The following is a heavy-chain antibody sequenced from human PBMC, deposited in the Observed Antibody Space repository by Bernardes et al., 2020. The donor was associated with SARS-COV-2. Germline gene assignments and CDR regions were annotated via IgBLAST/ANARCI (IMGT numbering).Heavy chain of an antibody. V-gene: IGHV3-74*03. Sequence: GGSLRLSCAASGFTFSSYWMHWVRQGPGKGLVWVSRINKDGRTTTYADSVKGRFTISRDNGKNTLYLQMNSLRAEDTALYYCVRGPSDGHGRFEYWSQGALVTFSS. CDR1: GFTFSSYW. CDR3: VRGPSDGHGRFEY. J-gene: IGHJ4*02. CDR2: INKDGRTT.